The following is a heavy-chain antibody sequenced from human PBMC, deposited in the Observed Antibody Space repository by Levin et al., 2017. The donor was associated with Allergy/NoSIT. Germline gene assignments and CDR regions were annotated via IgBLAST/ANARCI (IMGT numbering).Heavy chain of an antibody. V-gene: IGHV3-9*01. D-gene: IGHD5-18*01. CDR3: VKEEGYTYGYCLGY. CDR2: ISSKSGTI. CDR1: GFTFDDHA. Sequence: SLKISCAASGFTFDDHAMHWVRQAPGKGLEWVSGISSKSGTIGYADSVKGRFIISRDDAKNSLYLQMNSLRAEDTALYYCVKEEGYTYGYCLGYWGQGTLVTVSS. J-gene: IGHJ4*02.